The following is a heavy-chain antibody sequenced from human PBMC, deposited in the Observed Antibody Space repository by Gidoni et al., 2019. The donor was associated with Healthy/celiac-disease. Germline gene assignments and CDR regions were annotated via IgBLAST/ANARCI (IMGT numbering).Heavy chain of an antibody. D-gene: IGHD3-22*01. J-gene: IGHJ4*02. CDR1: GFTFADYA. V-gene: IGHV3-9*01. Sequence: EVQLVESGGGLVQPGRSLRLSCAASGFTFADYAMHWVRQAPGKGLEWVSGISWNSGSIGYADSVKGRFTISRDNAKNSLYLQMNSLRAEDTALYYCAKDSSQKVVVTYFDDWGQGTLVTVSS. CDR3: AKDSSQKVVVTYFDD. CDR2: ISWNSGSI.